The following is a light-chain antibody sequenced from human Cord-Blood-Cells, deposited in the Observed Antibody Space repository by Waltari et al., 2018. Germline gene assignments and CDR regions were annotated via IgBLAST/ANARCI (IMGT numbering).Light chain of an antibody. CDR1: QSISSY. V-gene: IGKV1-39*01. Sequence: DIQMTQSPSSLSASVGDRVTITCRASQSISSYLNWYQQKPGKAPKLLIYAASSLQSGVPSRFSGSGSGTDFTLTISNLQPEDFATYYCQQSYSTPRPFGGGTKVEIK. CDR2: AAS. J-gene: IGKJ4*01. CDR3: QQSYSTPRP.